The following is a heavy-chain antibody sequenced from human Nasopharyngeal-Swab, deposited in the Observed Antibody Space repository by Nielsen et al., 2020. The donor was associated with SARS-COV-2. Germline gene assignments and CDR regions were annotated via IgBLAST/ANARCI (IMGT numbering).Heavy chain of an antibody. CDR1: GFTFSSYA. CDR2: ISGSGGST. CDR3: AKAPIDYRVTYFDL. V-gene: IGHV3-23*01. Sequence: GGSLRLSCAASGFTFSSYAMTLVRQSPGKGLKWVSAISGSGGSTYYADSVKGRFTISRDKSKNTLYLQMNSLRAEDTAVYYCAKAPIDYRVTYFDLWGRGTLVTVSS. J-gene: IGHJ2*01. D-gene: IGHD4-11*01.